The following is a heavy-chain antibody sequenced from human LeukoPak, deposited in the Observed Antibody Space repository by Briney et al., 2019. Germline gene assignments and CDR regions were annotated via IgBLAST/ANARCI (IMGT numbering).Heavy chain of an antibody. CDR2: ISGTSSYG. CDR3: ARDASPYDSINWFDP. CDR1: GFTFSRYT. D-gene: IGHD3-3*01. J-gene: IGHJ5*02. V-gene: IGHV3-21*01. Sequence: GGSLRLSCAASGFTFSRYTMNWVRQVPGKGLEWVSSISGTSSYGYYAESVKGRFSISRDDATNSVYLQMNSLRVEDTAVYYCARDASPYDSINWFDPWGQGTLVTVSS.